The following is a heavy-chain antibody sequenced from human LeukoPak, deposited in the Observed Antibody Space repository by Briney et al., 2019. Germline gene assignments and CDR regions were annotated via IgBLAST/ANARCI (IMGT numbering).Heavy chain of an antibody. CDR1: GFTFSTYT. Sequence: GGSLRLSCAASGFTFSTYTMNWVRQAPGKGLEWVSSISPGSNYIYDANSLRCRFTISRDNAKNSLYLQMNSLRAEDTAVYYCARDDAGGWYPDYWGQGTLVTVSS. CDR3: ARDDAGGWYPDY. CDR2: ISPGSNYI. J-gene: IGHJ4*02. V-gene: IGHV3-21*01. D-gene: IGHD6-19*01.